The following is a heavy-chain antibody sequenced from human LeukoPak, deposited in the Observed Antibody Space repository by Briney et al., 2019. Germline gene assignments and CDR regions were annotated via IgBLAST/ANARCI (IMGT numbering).Heavy chain of an antibody. D-gene: IGHD3-22*01. CDR1: GGSISTYY. V-gene: IGHV4-59*08. CDR3: ARLDSSGYHSDY. Sequence: SETLSLTCTVSGGSISTYYWSWIRRPPGKGLEWIGCMYSSGSTNYNPSLNSRVTISANTSKNQFSLKLSSVTAADTAVYYCARLDSSGYHSDYCGQGTLVTVSS. CDR2: MYSSGST. J-gene: IGHJ4*02.